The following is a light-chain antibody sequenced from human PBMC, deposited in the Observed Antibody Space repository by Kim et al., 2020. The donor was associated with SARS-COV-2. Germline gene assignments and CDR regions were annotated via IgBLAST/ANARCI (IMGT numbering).Light chain of an antibody. CDR1: KSNIGGYS. J-gene: IGLJ2*01. CDR3: STWDDRLGGPV. Sequence: QSVLTQTPSASETPGQRVTISCSGGKSNIGGYSVNWYQQLPGTAPKLLIYNNKERPSGVPDRFSGSKSGTSASLAISGLQSEDEADYYCSTWDDRLGGPVFGGGTKLTVL. V-gene: IGLV1-44*01. CDR2: NNK.